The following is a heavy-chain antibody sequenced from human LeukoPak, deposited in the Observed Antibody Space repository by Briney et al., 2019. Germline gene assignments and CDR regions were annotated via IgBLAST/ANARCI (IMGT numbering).Heavy chain of an antibody. CDR3: ARDRWPVTRIQYYYYMDV. V-gene: IGHV1-69*06. CDR1: GGTFSNYA. CDR2: IIPIYGTT. J-gene: IGHJ6*03. Sequence: SVKVSCKASGGTFSNYAVSWVRQAPGQGLEWMGGIIPIYGTTNYAQKFQGRVTITADKSTSTVYMELSSLRPEDTAVYYCARDRWPVTRIQYYYYMDVWGKGTTVTVSS. D-gene: IGHD4-17*01.